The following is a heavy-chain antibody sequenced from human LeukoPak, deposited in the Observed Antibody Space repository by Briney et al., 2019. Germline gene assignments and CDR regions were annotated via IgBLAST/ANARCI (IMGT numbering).Heavy chain of an antibody. CDR3: AQSSGWDSLKY. J-gene: IGHJ4*02. Sequence: ASVKVSCKASGHTFTGYYMHWVRQAPGQGLEWMGWINPNSGGTNHAQKFQGRVSMTRDTSISTAYMELSRLRSDDTAVYYCAQSSGWDSLKYWGQGTLVTVSS. CDR2: INPNSGGT. D-gene: IGHD6-19*01. V-gene: IGHV1-2*02. CDR1: GHTFTGYY.